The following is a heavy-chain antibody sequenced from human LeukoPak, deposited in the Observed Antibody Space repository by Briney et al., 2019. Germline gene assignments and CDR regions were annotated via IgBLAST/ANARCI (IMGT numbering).Heavy chain of an antibody. CDR2: IYWDDNK. Sequence: SGPTLVNPTQTLTLTCTFSGFSLKTTGLGVGWIRQPPGKALECLAVIYWDDNKRYSPSLESRLTITKDTSKNLVFLTMTNMDPVDTATYYCAHRGSNGLFDYWGQGTLVTVSS. CDR3: AHRGSNGLFDY. D-gene: IGHD6-25*01. V-gene: IGHV2-5*02. CDR1: GFSLKTTGLG. J-gene: IGHJ4*02.